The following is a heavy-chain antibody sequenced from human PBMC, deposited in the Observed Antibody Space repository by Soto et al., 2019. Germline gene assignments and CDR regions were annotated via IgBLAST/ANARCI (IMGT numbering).Heavy chain of an antibody. CDR1: GFTFSDYA. Sequence: VQLVESGGGVVQPGRSLRLSCAASGFTFSDYAMHWVRQAPGKGLEWVAVVSHDGRNTHYADSVKGRFTISRDSSKKTVSLEVTSLGAEDTAVHYCAKGGRQWLVTSDFNYWGQGALVTVSS. V-gene: IGHV3-30*18. D-gene: IGHD6-19*01. J-gene: IGHJ4*02. CDR2: VSHDGRNT. CDR3: AKGGRQWLVTSDFNY.